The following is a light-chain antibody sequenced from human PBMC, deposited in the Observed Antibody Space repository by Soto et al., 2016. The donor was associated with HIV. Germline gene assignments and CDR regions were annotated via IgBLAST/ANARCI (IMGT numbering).Light chain of an antibody. Sequence: SYELTQPPSVSEAPGETARITCEGYRTGDKSVHWYQQKPGQVPVLVLYDDRGRPSGIPERFSGTNFGNTATLTISRVEAGDEADYYCQVWDSSSDHSPWVFGGGTKLTVL. CDR3: QVWDSSSDHSPWV. CDR2: DDR. V-gene: IGLV3-21*02. J-gene: IGLJ3*02. CDR1: RTGDKS.